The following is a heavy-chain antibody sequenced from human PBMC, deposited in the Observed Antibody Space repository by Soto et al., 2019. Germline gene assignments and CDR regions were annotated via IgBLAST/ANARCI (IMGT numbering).Heavy chain of an antibody. CDR1: GGSISNYY. CDR2: ISHSGST. J-gene: IGHJ4*02. D-gene: IGHD1-26*01. Sequence: QVQLQESGPGLVKPSETLSLTCTVSGGSISNYYWNWIRQPPGRGLEWIGYISHSGSTNYNPSLTSRVTMSVDTSKNQFSFRLSSVTAADTAIYYCARGYGGRYSYWGLGTLVTVSS. V-gene: IGHV4-59*01. CDR3: ARGYGGRYSY.